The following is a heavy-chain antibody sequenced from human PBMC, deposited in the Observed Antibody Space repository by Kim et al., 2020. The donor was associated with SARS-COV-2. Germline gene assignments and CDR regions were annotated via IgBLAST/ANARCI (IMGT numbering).Heavy chain of an antibody. CDR1: GGSFSGYY. D-gene: IGHD3-10*01. Sequence: SETLSLTCAVYGGSFSGYYWSWIRQPPGKGLEWIGEINHSGSTNYNPSLKSRVTISVDTSKNQFSLKLSSVTAADTAVYYCARENMVRGVIITSDDAFDIWGQGTMVTVSS. CDR2: INHSGST. CDR3: ARENMVRGVIITSDDAFDI. V-gene: IGHV4-34*01. J-gene: IGHJ3*02.